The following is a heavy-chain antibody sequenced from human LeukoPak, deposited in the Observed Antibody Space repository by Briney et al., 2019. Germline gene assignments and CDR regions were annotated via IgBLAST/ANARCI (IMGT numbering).Heavy chain of an antibody. Sequence: GGSLRLSCAASGFSFSTYTMRWVRQAPGKGLEYVSGIASNVGTKYYADSVKGRFTISRDNFKNTVYLQMDSLRTEVMAVYYCAREYSPTNSCYIWGLGYWGQGTLVTVSS. CDR2: IASNVGTK. CDR3: AREYSPTNSCYIWGLGY. J-gene: IGHJ4*02. CDR1: GFSFSTYT. V-gene: IGHV3-64*02. D-gene: IGHD2-2*02.